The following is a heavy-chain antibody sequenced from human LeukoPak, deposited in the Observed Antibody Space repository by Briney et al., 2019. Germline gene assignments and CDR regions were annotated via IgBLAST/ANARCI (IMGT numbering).Heavy chain of an antibody. CDR1: GGSISSYY. V-gene: IGHV4-59*08. J-gene: IGHJ3*02. CDR2: FYYSGST. CDR3: ATPPNYDFWSGYAEPHAFDI. Sequence: SETLSLTCTVSGGSISSYYWSWIRQPPGKGLEWIGTFYYSGSTNYNPSLKSRVTISVDTSKNQFSLKLSSVTAADTAVYYCATPPNYDFWSGYAEPHAFDIWGQGTMVTVSS. D-gene: IGHD3-3*01.